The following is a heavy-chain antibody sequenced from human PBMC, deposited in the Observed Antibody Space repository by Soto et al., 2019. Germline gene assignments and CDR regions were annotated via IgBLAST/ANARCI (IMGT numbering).Heavy chain of an antibody. J-gene: IGHJ5*02. CDR3: ARGQRFSFLVAATGGNWFDP. V-gene: IGHV4-59*08. D-gene: IGHD2-15*01. Sequence: SETLSLTCTVSGGSISSYYWSWIRQPPGKGLEWIGYIYYSGSTNYNPSLKSRVTISVDTSKNQFSLKLSSVTAADTAVYYCARGQRFSFLVAATGGNWFDPWCQRTLVTVSS. CDR1: GGSISSYY. CDR2: IYYSGST.